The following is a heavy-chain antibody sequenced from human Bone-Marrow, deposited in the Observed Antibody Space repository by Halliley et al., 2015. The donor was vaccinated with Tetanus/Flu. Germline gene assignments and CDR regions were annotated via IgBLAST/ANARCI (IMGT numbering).Heavy chain of an antibody. Sequence: GTEKYYVDPLKGRFTILRDNAKKSLYLQMNSLTIDDTAVYFCARFIFYDSSGSISLYYFDHWGPGTLVTVSS. V-gene: IGHV3-7*03. J-gene: IGHJ4*02. CDR3: ARFIFYDSSGSISLYYFDH. CDR2: GTEK. D-gene: IGHD3-22*01.